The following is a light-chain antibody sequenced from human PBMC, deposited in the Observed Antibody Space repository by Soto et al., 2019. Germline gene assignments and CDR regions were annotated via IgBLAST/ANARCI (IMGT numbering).Light chain of an antibody. CDR2: ASS. CDR1: QDVDNNF. CDR3: QQYDSSPLT. J-gene: IGKJ4*01. Sequence: EIVLTQSPGTLSLSPGEGATLSCRASQDVDNNFLAWYQQRPGQAPRLLIYASSRRATGIPDRFSGSGSGTDFTLTISRVGPEDIAVYYCQQYDSSPLTFGGGTKVEIK. V-gene: IGKV3-20*01.